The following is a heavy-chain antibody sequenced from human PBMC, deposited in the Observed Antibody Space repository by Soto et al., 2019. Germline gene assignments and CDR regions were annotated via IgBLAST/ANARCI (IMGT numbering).Heavy chain of an antibody. Sequence: QVHLVQSGAEVKRPGDSVKVSCKASGYTFTDYHMHWVRQAPGQGLEWMARITPKSGEIYYSPKFQGRVTLTRDTSISTAYMELTTLRFDDTAVYYCARAPRLAPTGDFDYSGQGTLATVSS. V-gene: IGHV1-2*02. J-gene: IGHJ4*02. CDR2: ITPKSGEI. CDR1: GYTFTDYH. D-gene: IGHD2-8*02. CDR3: ARAPRLAPTGDFDY.